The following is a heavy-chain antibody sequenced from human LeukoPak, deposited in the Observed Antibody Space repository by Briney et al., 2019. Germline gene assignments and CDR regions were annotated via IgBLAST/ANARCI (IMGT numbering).Heavy chain of an antibody. CDR3: PKHRYRSGGAGDY. CDR1: GFTLSNYS. Sequence: GGSLRLSCAASGFTLSNYSMSWVRQAPGKGLEWVSAITGGGSTYYAASVKGRFTISRDNSKNTLYLQMNSLRAEDTAVYYCPKHRYRSGGAGDYWGQGTLVTVSS. D-gene: IGHD6-19*01. CDR2: ITGGGST. V-gene: IGHV3-23*01. J-gene: IGHJ4*02.